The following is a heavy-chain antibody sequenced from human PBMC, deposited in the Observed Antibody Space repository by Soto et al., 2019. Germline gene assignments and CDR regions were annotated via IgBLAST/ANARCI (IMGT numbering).Heavy chain of an antibody. J-gene: IGHJ6*03. V-gene: IGHV4-59*08. CDR3: ARHGGYSPGQLADYYYYYMDV. CDR2: IYYSGST. D-gene: IGHD6-6*01. Sequence: SETLSLTCTVSGGSISSYYWSWIRQPPGKGLEWIGYIYYSGSTNYNPSLKSRVTISVDTSKNQFSLKLSSVTAADTAVYYCARHGGYSPGQLADYYYYYMDVWGKGTTVTVSS. CDR1: GGSISSYY.